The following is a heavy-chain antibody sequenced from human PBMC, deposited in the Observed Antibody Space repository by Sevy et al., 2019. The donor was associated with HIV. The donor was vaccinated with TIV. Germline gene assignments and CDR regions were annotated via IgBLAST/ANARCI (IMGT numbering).Heavy chain of an antibody. V-gene: IGHV3-30-3*01. CDR2: ISSNGDNG. CDR1: GFTFRTYA. CDR3: ARGPEWELTSFLSH. J-gene: IGHJ4*02. Sequence: GGSLRLSCAASGFTFRTYAFHWVRQAPGRGLEWICLISSNGDNGLYATSVRGRFTISRDNSMNILYLQMTSLTPDDTAVYYCARGPEWELTSFLSHWGQGTLVTVSS. D-gene: IGHD1-26*01.